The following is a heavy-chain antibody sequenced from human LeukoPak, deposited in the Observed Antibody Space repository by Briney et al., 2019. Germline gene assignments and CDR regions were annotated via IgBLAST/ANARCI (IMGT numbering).Heavy chain of an antibody. D-gene: IGHD3-10*01. CDR3: AREPPTLWFGELFTYYFDY. J-gene: IGHJ4*02. V-gene: IGHV4-61*02. CDR2: IYTSGST. Sequence: SQTLSLTCTVSGGSISSGSYYWSWIRQPAGKGLEWIGRIYTSGSTNYNPSLKSRVTISVDTSKNQFSLKLSSVTAADTAVYYWAREPPTLWFGELFTYYFDYWGQGTLVTVSS. CDR1: GGSISSGSYY.